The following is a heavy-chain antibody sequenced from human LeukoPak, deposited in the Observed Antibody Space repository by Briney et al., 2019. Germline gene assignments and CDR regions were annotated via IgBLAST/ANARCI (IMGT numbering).Heavy chain of an antibody. V-gene: IGHV1-18*01. CDR2: ISAYNGNT. D-gene: IGHD6-6*01. CDR3: AREVDFVHSSSSSSLRH. J-gene: IGHJ1*01. CDR1: GYTFTSYG. Sequence: GASVKVSCKASGYTFTSYGISWVRQAPGQGLEWMGWISAYNGNTNYAQKLQGRVTMTTDTSTSTAYMELRSLRSDDTAVYYCAREVDFVHSSSSSSLRHWGQGTLVTVSS.